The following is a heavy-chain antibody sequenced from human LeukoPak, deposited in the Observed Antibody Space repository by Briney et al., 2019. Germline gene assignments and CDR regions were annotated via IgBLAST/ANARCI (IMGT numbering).Heavy chain of an antibody. D-gene: IGHD2-15*01. CDR3: ARLDVVVVAATDY. CDR1: GYTFTGYY. Sequence: ASVKVSCKASGYTFTGYYMHWVRQAPGQGLEWMGWINPNSGGTNCAQKFQGRVTMTRDTSISTAYMELSRLRSDDTAVYYCARLDVVVVAATDYWGQGTLVTVSS. V-gene: IGHV1-2*02. J-gene: IGHJ4*02. CDR2: INPNSGGT.